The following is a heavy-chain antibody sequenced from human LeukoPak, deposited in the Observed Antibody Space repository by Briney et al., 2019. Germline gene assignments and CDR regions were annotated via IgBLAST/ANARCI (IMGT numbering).Heavy chain of an antibody. D-gene: IGHD2-15*01. J-gene: IGHJ4*02. CDR2: IKSKTDGGTI. CDR3: TTDGYCSGGNCYSYDY. V-gene: IGHV3-15*01. CDR1: GFXFSTAW. Sequence: GGSLRLFCAASGFXFSTAWVNWGRQAPGEGLEWVGGIKSKTDGGTIDYAAPVKGRFTISRDDSKNTLYLQMNSLKTEDTAVYYCTTDGYCSGGNCYSYDYWGLGTLVTVSS.